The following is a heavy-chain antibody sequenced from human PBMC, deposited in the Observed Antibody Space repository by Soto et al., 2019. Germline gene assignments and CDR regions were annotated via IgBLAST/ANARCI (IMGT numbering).Heavy chain of an antibody. J-gene: IGHJ4*02. D-gene: IGHD3-22*01. CDR1: GGSISSSNYY. Sequence: SDTLSLTCTVSGGSISSSNYYWGWIRQPPGKGLEWIGSIYHSGNTYYNPSLTSRVTMSVDTSKNQISLKVSSATAADTAVYFCARHSSHDSSGWAHFYFDYWGQGTLVTVSS. V-gene: IGHV4-39*01. CDR2: IYHSGNT. CDR3: ARHSSHDSSGWAHFYFDY.